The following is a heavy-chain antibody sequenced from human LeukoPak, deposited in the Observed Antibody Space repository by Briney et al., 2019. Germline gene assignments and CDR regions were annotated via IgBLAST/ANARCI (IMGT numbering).Heavy chain of an antibody. CDR1: GFTFSSYG. J-gene: IGHJ4*02. CDR3: AEDPRSGYYGGPYYFDY. D-gene: IGHD3-3*01. Sequence: QPGGSLRLSCAASGFTFSSYGMHWVRQAPGKGLEWVAVISYDGSNKYYADSVKGRFTISRDNSKNTLYLQMNSLRAEDTAVYYCAEDPRSGYYGGPYYFDYWGQGTLVTVSS. CDR2: ISYDGSNK. V-gene: IGHV3-30*18.